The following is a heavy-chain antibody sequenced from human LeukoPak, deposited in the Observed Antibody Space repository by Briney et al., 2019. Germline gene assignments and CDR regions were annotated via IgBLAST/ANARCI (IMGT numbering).Heavy chain of an antibody. CDR3: ASHAYSSTWYRYAVDV. CDR1: GGSIRSYF. CDR2: IDYTGST. Sequence: SETLSLTCTVSGGSIRSYFWSWIRQSPGKELEWIGFIDYTGSTHYNPSLESRVTMSVDTSRNQFSLKLSSVTAADTAVYHCASHAYSSTWYRYAVDVWGQGTTVTVSS. J-gene: IGHJ6*02. V-gene: IGHV4-59*08. D-gene: IGHD6-13*01.